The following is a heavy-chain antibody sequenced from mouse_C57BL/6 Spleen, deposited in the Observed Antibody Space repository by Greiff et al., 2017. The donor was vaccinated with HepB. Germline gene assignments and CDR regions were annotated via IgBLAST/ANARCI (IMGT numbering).Heavy chain of an antibody. J-gene: IGHJ3*01. CDR1: GYTFTSYW. CDR3: ARGGDGGFAY. D-gene: IGHD3-3*01. CDR2: IDPSDSET. Sequence: QVQLKQPGAELVRPGSSVKLSCKASGYTFTSYWMHWVKQRPIQGLEWIGNIDPSDSETHYNQKFKDKATLTVDKSSSTAYMQLSSLTSEDSAVYYWARGGDGGFAYWGQGTLVTVSA. V-gene: IGHV1-52*01.